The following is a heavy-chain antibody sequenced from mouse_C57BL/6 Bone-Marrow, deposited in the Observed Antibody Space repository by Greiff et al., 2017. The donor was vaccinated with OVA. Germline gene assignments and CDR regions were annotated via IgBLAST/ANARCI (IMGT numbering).Heavy chain of an antibody. CDR3: AKCYYGNYGFAY. CDR1: GYAFTNYL. Sequence: QVHVKQSGAELVRPGTSVKVSCKASGYAFTNYLIEWVKQRPGQGLEWIGVINPGSGGTNYNEKFKGKATLTADKSSSTAYMQLSSLTSEDSAVYFCAKCYYGNYGFAYWGQGTLVTVSA. D-gene: IGHD2-1*01. CDR2: INPGSGGT. J-gene: IGHJ3*01. V-gene: IGHV1-54*01.